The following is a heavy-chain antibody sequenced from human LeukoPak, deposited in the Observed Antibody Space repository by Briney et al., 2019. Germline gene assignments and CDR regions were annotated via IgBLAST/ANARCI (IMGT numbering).Heavy chain of an antibody. Sequence: GSLRLSCAASGFTFSSYAMSWVRQDPGKGLEWVSAISGSGGSTYYADSVKGRFTISRDNSKNTLYLQMNSLRAEDTAVYYCAKDRAQVGATTGDAFDIWGQGTMVTVSS. V-gene: IGHV3-23*01. CDR1: GFTFSSYA. D-gene: IGHD1-26*01. CDR3: AKDRAQVGATTGDAFDI. CDR2: ISGSGGST. J-gene: IGHJ3*02.